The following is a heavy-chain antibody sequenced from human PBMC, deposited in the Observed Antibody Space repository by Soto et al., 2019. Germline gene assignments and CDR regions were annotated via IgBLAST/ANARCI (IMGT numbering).Heavy chain of an antibody. V-gene: IGHV4-39*01. CDR2: IYYSGST. J-gene: IGHJ6*02. CDR1: GGSISSSSYY. D-gene: IGHD3-10*01. CDR3: ARVRGVRMDV. Sequence: SATLSLTCTVSGGSISSSSYYWGWIRQPPGKGLEWIGSIYYSGSTYYNPSLKSRVTISVDTSKNQFSLKLSSVTAADPAGYDGARVRGVRMDVWGQGTTVILSS.